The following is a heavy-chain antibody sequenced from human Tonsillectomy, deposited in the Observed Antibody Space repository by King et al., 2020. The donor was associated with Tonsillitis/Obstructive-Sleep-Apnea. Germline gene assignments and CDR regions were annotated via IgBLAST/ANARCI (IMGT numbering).Heavy chain of an antibody. CDR3: ARDLGQLSLNDAFDI. CDR2: INSDGSST. Sequence: VQLVESGGGLVQPGGSLRLSCAASGFTFSSYWMHWVRQPPGKGLVWISRINSDGSSTSCADSGKGRFTISRDNAKNTLYLQMNSLRAEDTAVYYCARDLGQLSLNDAFDIWGQGAMVTVSS. J-gene: IGHJ3*02. CDR1: GFTFSSYW. V-gene: IGHV3-74*01. D-gene: IGHD6-13*01.